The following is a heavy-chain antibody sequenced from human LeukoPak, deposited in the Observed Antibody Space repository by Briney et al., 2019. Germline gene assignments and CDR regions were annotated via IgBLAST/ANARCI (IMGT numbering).Heavy chain of an antibody. CDR2: IYTSGNT. D-gene: IGHD6-6*01. CDR3: AREYSNSSASSRYFDY. Sequence: SETLSLTCTVSGGSISSYYWSWIRQPAGKGLEWIGRIYTSGNTNYSPSVKSRVTMSVDTSKNQFSLELSSVTAADTAVYSCAREYSNSSASSRYFDYWGQGTLVTVSS. CDR1: GGSISSYY. J-gene: IGHJ4*02. V-gene: IGHV4-4*07.